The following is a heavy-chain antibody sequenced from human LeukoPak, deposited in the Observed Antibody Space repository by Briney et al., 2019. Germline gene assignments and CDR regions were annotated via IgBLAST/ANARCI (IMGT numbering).Heavy chain of an antibody. CDR3: ARRGYSYGGGYFDY. CDR2: IYPGDSDI. V-gene: IGHV5-51*01. CDR1: GYTFTNYW. J-gene: IGHJ4*02. D-gene: IGHD5-18*01. Sequence: GESLKISCKGSGYTFTNYWIGWVRQMPGKGLEWMGIIYPGDSDIRYSPSFQGQVTISAEKSISTAYLQWSSLKASDTAMYYCARRGYSYGGGYFDYWGQGTLVTVSS.